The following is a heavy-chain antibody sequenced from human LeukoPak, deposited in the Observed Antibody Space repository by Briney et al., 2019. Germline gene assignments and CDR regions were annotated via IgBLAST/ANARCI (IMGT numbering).Heavy chain of an antibody. D-gene: IGHD3-22*01. J-gene: IGHJ4*02. CDR2: IYYSGST. Sequence: SETLSLTCTVSGCSISSSSYYWGWIRHPPVKGLEWIGSIYYSGSTYDNPSLNSRVIISVDASKNQFSLKLSSVTAAETAVYYCARGGGDYDSSGYTLFDSWGQGTLVTVSS. V-gene: IGHV4-39*01. CDR3: ARGGGDYDSSGYTLFDS. CDR1: GCSISSSSYY.